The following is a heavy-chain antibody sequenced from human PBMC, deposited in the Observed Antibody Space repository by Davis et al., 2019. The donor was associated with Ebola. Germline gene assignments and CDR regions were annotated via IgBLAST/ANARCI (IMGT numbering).Heavy chain of an antibody. D-gene: IGHD1-26*01. J-gene: IGHJ4*02. Sequence: GESLKISCAASGFTFSSYGMHWVRQAPGKGLEWVAVISYDGSNKYYADSVKGRFTISRDNSKNTLYLQMNSLRAEDTAVYYCARYAEVGAACFDYWGLGTLVTVSS. CDR1: GFTFSSYG. CDR2: ISYDGSNK. V-gene: IGHV3-30*03. CDR3: ARYAEVGAACFDY.